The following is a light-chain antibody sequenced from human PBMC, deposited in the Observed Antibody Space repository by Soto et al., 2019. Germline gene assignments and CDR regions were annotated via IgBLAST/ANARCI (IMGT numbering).Light chain of an antibody. CDR2: EAS. Sequence: EIVLTQSPDTLSLSPGERATLSCRASQRVVSVLAWYQQKPDQAPRLVIYEASIRATGIPARFSGSGSGTDFTLTINSLEPDDFAVYCCQRRNIPLAVGGGTKVGIK. CDR1: QRVVSV. J-gene: IGKJ4*01. V-gene: IGKV3-11*01. CDR3: QRRNIPLA.